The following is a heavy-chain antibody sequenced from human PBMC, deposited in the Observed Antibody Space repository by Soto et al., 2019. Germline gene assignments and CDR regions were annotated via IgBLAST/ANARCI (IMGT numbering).Heavy chain of an antibody. CDR3: AKVTGSGSLVKPLYYYYMDV. CDR2: ISGSGGST. CDR1: GFTFSRYA. V-gene: IGHV3-23*01. J-gene: IGHJ6*03. Sequence: GGSLRLSCAASGFTFSRYAMSWVRQAPGKGLEWVSAISGSGGSTYYADSVKGRFTIYRDNSKNTLYLQMNSLRAEDTAVYYCAKVTGSGSLVKPLYYYYMDVWGKGTSVTASS. D-gene: IGHD3-10*01.